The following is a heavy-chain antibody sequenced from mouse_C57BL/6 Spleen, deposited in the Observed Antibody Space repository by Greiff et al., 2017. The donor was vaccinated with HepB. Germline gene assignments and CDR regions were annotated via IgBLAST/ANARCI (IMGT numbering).Heavy chain of an antibody. J-gene: IGHJ3*01. CDR2: IHPSDSDT. V-gene: IGHV1-74*01. CDR3: AIYPLYDYDGSY. Sequence: QVQLKQPGAELVKPGASVKVSCKASGYTFTSYWMHWVKQRPGQGLEWIGRIHPSDSDTNYNQKFKGKATLTVDKSSSTAYMQLSSLTSEDSAVYYCAIYPLYDYDGSYWGQGTLVTVSA. D-gene: IGHD2-4*01. CDR1: GYTFTSYW.